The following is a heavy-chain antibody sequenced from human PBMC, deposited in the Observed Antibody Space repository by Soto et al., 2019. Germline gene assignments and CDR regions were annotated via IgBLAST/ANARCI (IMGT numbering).Heavy chain of an antibody. V-gene: IGHV4-59*08. Sequence: QVQLQESGPGLEKPSETLSLTCTVSGDSISSYYWSWIRQPPGKGLEWIGNIYHSGSTNYSPSLKSRVTISVDTSKNQFSLKLTSVTAADTAVYSCARHYCRGGSCYLDYWGQGILVTVSS. CDR2: IYHSGST. J-gene: IGHJ4*02. CDR3: ARHYCRGGSCYLDY. D-gene: IGHD2-15*01. CDR1: GDSISSYY.